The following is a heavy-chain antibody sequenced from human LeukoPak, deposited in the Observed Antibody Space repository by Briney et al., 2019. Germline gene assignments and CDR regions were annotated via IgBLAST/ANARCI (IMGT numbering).Heavy chain of an antibody. V-gene: IGHV3-21*01. Sequence: GGSLRLSCAASGFTFSTYNMNWVRQAPGKGLEWVSSISSGSGYIYYADSVKGRFIISRDNAKNSLYLQMNSLRADDTAVYYCAREGGGIDYWGQGTLVTVSS. CDR1: GFTFSTYN. CDR3: AREGGGIDY. CDR2: ISSGSGYI. D-gene: IGHD1-1*01. J-gene: IGHJ4*02.